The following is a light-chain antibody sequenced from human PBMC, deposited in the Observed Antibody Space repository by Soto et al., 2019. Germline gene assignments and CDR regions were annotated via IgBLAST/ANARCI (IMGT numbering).Light chain of an antibody. Sequence: HSVLTQPASVSGSPGQSITISCTGTNSDVGAYSYVSWYQQYPGKAPKLLIYDVGARPSGISDRFSGSKSGNTASLTISGLQAEDEADYYCSSYTAFTTYVFGSGTKVTVL. CDR2: DVG. CDR3: SSYTAFTTYV. V-gene: IGLV2-14*03. CDR1: NSDVGAYSY. J-gene: IGLJ1*01.